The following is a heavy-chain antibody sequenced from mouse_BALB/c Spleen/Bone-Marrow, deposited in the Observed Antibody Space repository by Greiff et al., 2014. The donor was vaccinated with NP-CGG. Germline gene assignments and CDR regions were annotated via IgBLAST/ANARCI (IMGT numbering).Heavy chain of an antibody. CDR1: GFNIKDTY. Sequence: VQLQQSGAELVKPGASVKLSRTASGFNIKDTYIHWVKRRPEQGLERIGRIDPENGNIKYDPKFQVKATITADTSSNTAYLQLSSLTSEDTAVYYCTRRGFDFWGQGTTLTVSS. J-gene: IGHJ2*01. V-gene: IGHV14-3*02. CDR2: IDPENGNI. CDR3: TRRGFDF.